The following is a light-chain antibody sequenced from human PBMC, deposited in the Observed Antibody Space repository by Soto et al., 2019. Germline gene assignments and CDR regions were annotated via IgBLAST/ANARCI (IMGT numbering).Light chain of an antibody. V-gene: IGKV1-5*03. J-gene: IGKJ1*01. Sequence: SQMTQSPATLPASVGDSVTITCRASQSVGRWLAWYQQKPGKAPQVLIYKASDLKSGVPSRFSGSGSGTEFTLTISGLQPDDSATYYCQQYETYATFGQGTKVDIK. CDR1: QSVGRW. CDR2: KAS. CDR3: QQYETYAT.